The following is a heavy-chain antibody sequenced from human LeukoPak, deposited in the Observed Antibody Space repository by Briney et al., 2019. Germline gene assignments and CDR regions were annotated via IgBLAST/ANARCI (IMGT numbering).Heavy chain of an antibody. V-gene: IGHV3-21*01. CDR2: ISSSSSYI. CDR1: GFTLSSYS. CDR3: ARGVFRVREISILRTGIAMDV. J-gene: IGHJ6*03. D-gene: IGHD3-10*01. Sequence: GGSLRLSCAASGFTLSSYSMNWVRQAPGKGLEWVSSISSSSSYICYADSVKGRFTISRDNAKNSLYLQMSSLRAEDTAVYYCARGVFRVREISILRTGIAMDVWGKGTTVTVSS.